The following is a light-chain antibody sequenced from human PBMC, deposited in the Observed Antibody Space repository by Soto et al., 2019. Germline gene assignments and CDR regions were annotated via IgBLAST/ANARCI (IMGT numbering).Light chain of an antibody. Sequence: IVMTQSPATLSVSPGERATLSCRASQSVSSYLAWYQQKPGQAPRLLIYDASNRATGIPARFSGSGSGTDFTLTISSLEPEDFAVYYCQQRSNWPLMYTFGQGTKLEIK. J-gene: IGKJ2*01. CDR2: DAS. CDR1: QSVSSY. CDR3: QQRSNWPLMYT. V-gene: IGKV3-11*01.